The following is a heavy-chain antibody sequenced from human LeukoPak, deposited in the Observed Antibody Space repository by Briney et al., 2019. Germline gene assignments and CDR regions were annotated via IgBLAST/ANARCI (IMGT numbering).Heavy chain of an antibody. D-gene: IGHD3-22*01. J-gene: IGHJ6*03. Sequence: GGSLRLSCAASGFTFGNYAMTWVRQAPGKGLEWVSSISDSGGSTYYADSVKGRFTISRDNSKNSLYLQMNSLKTEDTAVYYCARPTYYYDSSCSPVSGYMDVWGKGTTVTVSS. CDR1: GFTFGNYA. CDR3: ARPTYYYDSSCSPVSGYMDV. CDR2: ISDSGGST. V-gene: IGHV3-23*01.